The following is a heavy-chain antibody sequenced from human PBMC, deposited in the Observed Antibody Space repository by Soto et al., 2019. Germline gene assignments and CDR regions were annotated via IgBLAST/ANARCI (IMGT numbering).Heavy chain of an antibody. Sequence: GGSLRLSCAASGFTFSSYAMSWVRQAPGKGLEWVSAISGSGGSTYYADSVKGRFTISRDNSKNTLYLQMNSLRAEDTAVYYYAKYWKGALLWCGELLSDAFDIWGQGTMVTVSS. CDR3: AKYWKGALLWCGELLSDAFDI. V-gene: IGHV3-23*01. J-gene: IGHJ3*02. CDR1: GFTFSSYA. D-gene: IGHD3-10*01. CDR2: ISGSGGST.